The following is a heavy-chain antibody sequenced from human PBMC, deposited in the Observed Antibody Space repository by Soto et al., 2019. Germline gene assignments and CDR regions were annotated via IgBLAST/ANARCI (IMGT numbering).Heavy chain of an antibody. CDR3: ARDFTQGGAFDI. V-gene: IGHV3-21*01. CDR2: ISSSSSYI. CDR1: GFTFSSYS. D-gene: IGHD3-16*01. Sequence: ESLKISCAASGFTFSSYSMNWVRQAPGKGLEWVSSISSSSSYIYYADSVKGRFTISRDNAKNSLYLQMNSLRAEDTAVYYCARDFTQGGAFDIWGQGTMVTVSS. J-gene: IGHJ3*02.